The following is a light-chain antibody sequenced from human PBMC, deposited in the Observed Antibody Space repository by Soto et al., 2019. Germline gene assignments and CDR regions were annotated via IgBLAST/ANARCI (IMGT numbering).Light chain of an antibody. Sequence: QSVLTQPTSMSGAPGQRVTISCTGSSSNIGAGFDVHWYQQVPGTAPKLLIYGNNNRPSGVPERFSGSKSGTSASLAITGRQAEDEADYYCQAYDISLGASDVFRTGTQVPVL. V-gene: IGLV1-40*01. CDR1: SSNIGAGFD. J-gene: IGLJ1*01. CDR3: QAYDISLGASDV. CDR2: GNN.